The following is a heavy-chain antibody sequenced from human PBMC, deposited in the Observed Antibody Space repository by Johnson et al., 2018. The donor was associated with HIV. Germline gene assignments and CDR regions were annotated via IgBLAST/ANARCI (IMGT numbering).Heavy chain of an antibody. Sequence: VQLVESGGGVVQPGRSLRLSCAASGFTFSSYAMHWVRQAPGKGLEWVAVVSYDGNKKYYADSVKGRFTISRDNSKNTLYLQMNSLRAEDTAVYYCAKDGAGPDAFDIWGQGTMVTVSS. V-gene: IGHV3-30*04. J-gene: IGHJ3*02. CDR1: GFTFSSYA. D-gene: IGHD3-16*01. CDR3: AKDGAGPDAFDI. CDR2: VSYDGNKK.